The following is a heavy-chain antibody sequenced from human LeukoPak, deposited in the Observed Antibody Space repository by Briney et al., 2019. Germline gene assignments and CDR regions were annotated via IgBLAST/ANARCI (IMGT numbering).Heavy chain of an antibody. D-gene: IGHD6-19*01. CDR2: IYTSGST. Sequence: SQTLSLTCTVSGGSISSGSYYWSWIRQPAGKGLEWIGRIYTSGSTNYNPSLKSRVTISVDPSKNQFSLKLSSVTAAGTAVYYCARGLSSGWYYFDYWGQGTLVAVSS. CDR3: ARGLSSGWYYFDY. V-gene: IGHV4-61*02. CDR1: GGSISSGSYY. J-gene: IGHJ4*02.